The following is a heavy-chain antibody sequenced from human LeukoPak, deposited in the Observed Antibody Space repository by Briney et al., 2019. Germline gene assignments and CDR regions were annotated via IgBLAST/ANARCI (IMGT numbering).Heavy chain of an antibody. CDR2: IYYSGSA. Sequence: PSETLSLTCTVSGGSISGSSYYWGWIRQPPGKGLEWIGSIYYSGSAYYNPSLKSRVTISVDTSKNQFSLKLSSVTAADTAVYYCARHLLRLGESDDAFDIWGQGTMVTVSS. J-gene: IGHJ3*02. CDR3: ARHLLRLGESDDAFDI. D-gene: IGHD3-16*01. V-gene: IGHV4-39*01. CDR1: GGSISGSSYY.